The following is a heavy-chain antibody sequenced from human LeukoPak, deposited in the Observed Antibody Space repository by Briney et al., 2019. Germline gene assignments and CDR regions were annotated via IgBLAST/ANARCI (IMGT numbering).Heavy chain of an antibody. J-gene: IGHJ1*01. V-gene: IGHV3-23*01. CDR1: RFTFSAYA. CDR3: AKDGPIGGNFQH. CDR2: ISGSGGST. D-gene: IGHD3-16*01. Sequence: PGGSLRLSCAASRFTFSAYAMTWVRRAPGKGLEWVSAISGSGGSTYYADSLKGRFTISRDSSKNTLYLQMNSLRAGDTAVYYCAKDGPIGGNFQHWGQGTLVTVSS.